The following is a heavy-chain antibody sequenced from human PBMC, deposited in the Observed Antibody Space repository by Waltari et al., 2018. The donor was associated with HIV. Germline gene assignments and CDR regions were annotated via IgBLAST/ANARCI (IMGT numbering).Heavy chain of an antibody. J-gene: IGHJ4*02. CDR1: GFTFSSYA. CDR2: ISSNGGST. D-gene: IGHD6-13*01. Sequence: EVQLVESGGGLVQPGGSLRLSCAASGFTFSSYAMHWVSPAPGKGLEYVSAISSNGGSTYYANSVKGRFTISRDNSKNTLYLQMGSLRAEDMAVYYCARGMSGGSSWLDYWGQGTLVTVSS. CDR3: ARGMSGGSSWLDY. V-gene: IGHV3-64*01.